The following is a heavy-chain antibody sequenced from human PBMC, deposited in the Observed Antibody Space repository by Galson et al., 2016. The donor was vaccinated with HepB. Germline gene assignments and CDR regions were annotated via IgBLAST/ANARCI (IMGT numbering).Heavy chain of an antibody. D-gene: IGHD3-22*01. Sequence: SLRLSCAASGFTFSSYSMNWVRQAPGKGLEWVSYISSSSSTIYYADSVKGRFTISRDNAKNSLYLQMNSLRDEDTAVYYCARVGYYYDSSGYYYYYYGMDVWGQGTTVTVS. CDR1: GFTFSSYS. CDR2: ISSSSSTI. V-gene: IGHV3-48*02. CDR3: ARVGYYYDSSGYYYYYYGMDV. J-gene: IGHJ6*02.